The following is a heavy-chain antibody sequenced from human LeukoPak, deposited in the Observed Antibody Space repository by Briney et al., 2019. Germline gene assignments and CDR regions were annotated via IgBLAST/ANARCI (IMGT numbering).Heavy chain of an antibody. CDR1: GFTFSTYN. Sequence: GGSLRLSCAAPGFTFSTYNMHWVRPAPRKGLERVALIWSDGSYKYYAESVMGRFTISRDNSKNTLYLQMTRLRDEDTAVYYCARDPATVTGTTEGPDFWGQGTLVTVSS. D-gene: IGHD1-20*01. J-gene: IGHJ4*02. CDR2: IWSDGSYK. CDR3: ARDPATVTGTTEGPDF. V-gene: IGHV3-33*01.